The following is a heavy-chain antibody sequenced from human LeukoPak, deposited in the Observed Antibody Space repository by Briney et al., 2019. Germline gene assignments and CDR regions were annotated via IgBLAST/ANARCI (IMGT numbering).Heavy chain of an antibody. D-gene: IGHD2-2*01. J-gene: IGHJ6*02. V-gene: IGHV3-30-3*01. CDR2: ISYDGSNK. CDR3: ARDYKDCSSTPCYYGMDV. Sequence: GGSLRLSCAASGFTFSSYAMHWVRQAPGKGLEWVAVISYDGSNKYYADSVKGRFTISRDNSKNTLYLQMNSLRAEDTAVYFCARDYKDCSSTPCYYGMDVWGQGTTVTVSS. CDR1: GFTFSSYA.